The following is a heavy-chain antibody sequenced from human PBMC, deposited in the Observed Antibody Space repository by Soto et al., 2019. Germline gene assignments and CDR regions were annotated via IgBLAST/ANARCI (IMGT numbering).Heavy chain of an antibody. CDR2: INAGNGNT. J-gene: IGHJ5*02. Sequence: ASVKVSFKASGYTFTSYAMHWVRQAPGQRLEWMGWINAGNGNTKYSQKFQGRVTITRDTSASTAYMELSSLRSEDTAVYYCARSQGAAAGDNWFDPWGQGTLVTVSS. CDR3: ARSQGAAAGDNWFDP. D-gene: IGHD6-13*01. CDR1: GYTFTSYA. V-gene: IGHV1-3*01.